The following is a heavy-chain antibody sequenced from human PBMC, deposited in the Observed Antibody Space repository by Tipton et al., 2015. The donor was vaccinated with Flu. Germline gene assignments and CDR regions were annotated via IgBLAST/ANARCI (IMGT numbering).Heavy chain of an antibody. V-gene: IGHV5-51*01. CDR1: GYSFTSHW. CDR2: IFPGDSDT. D-gene: IGHD4-23*01. CDR3: ALEGYGGSMYFFDS. Sequence: QLVQSGAEVKKPGESLKISCKASGYSFTSHWIGWVRQMPGKGLEWMGIIFPGDSDTRYSPSFQGQVTISAGKSLNTAYLQWSSLKASATAMYSCALEGYGGSMYFFDSWGQGTLVTVSS. J-gene: IGHJ4*02.